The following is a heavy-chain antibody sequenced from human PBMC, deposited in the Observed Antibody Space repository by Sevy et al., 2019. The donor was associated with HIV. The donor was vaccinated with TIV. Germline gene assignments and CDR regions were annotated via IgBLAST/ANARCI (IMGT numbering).Heavy chain of an antibody. CDR1: GGSITSLY. D-gene: IGHD3-10*01. Sequence: SETLSLTCTVSGGSITSLYWGWIRQPPGKGLEWIANIYYNGNTNYNPSLKSRVTISLDTSKNQFSLRLSSVTAADTAISYCAGANARGRGYSWGQGTLVTVSS. CDR3: AGANARGRGYS. V-gene: IGHV4-59*08. J-gene: IGHJ4*02. CDR2: IYYNGNT.